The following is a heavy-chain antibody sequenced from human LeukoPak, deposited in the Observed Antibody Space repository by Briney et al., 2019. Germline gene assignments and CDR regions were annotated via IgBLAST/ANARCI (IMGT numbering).Heavy chain of an antibody. CDR1: GESFSGHC. CDR3: ARHPRLRPYYFDY. D-gene: IGHD4-17*01. V-gene: IGHV4-34*01. J-gene: IGHJ4*02. CDR2: INHSGST. Sequence: SETLSLTCAVYGESFSGHCWSWIRQPPGKGLEWIGEINHSGSTNYSPSLKSRVTISLDTSKNQFSLNLSSVTAADTAVYYCARHPRLRPYYFDYWGQGTLVTASS.